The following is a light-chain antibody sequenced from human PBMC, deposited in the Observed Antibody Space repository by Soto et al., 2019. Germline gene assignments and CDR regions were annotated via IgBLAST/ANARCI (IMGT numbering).Light chain of an antibody. CDR2: GAS. Sequence: EIVLTQSPGTLSLSPGEGASLSCRASQTITNDYLAWYQQRPGQAPRLLIYGASSRATSIPDRFSGSGSGTDFTLTISRLEPEDFAVYYCQLYGRSRRATFGQGTRLEIK. J-gene: IGKJ5*01. V-gene: IGKV3-20*01. CDR3: QLYGRSRRAT. CDR1: QTITNDY.